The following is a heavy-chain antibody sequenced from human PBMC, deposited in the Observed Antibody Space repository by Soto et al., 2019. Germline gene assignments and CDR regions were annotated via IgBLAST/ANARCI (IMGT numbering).Heavy chain of an antibody. Sequence: QVQLVESGGGVVQPGRSLRLSCAASGFTFSSYGMHWVRQAPGKGLEWVAVISYDGSNKYYADSVKGRFTISRDNSKNTLYLQMNSLRAEDTAVYYCAKEDPGSRYDFWSGYTPSGMDVWGQGTTVTVSS. J-gene: IGHJ6*02. CDR3: AKEDPGSRYDFWSGYTPSGMDV. V-gene: IGHV3-30*18. CDR2: ISYDGSNK. D-gene: IGHD3-3*01. CDR1: GFTFSSYG.